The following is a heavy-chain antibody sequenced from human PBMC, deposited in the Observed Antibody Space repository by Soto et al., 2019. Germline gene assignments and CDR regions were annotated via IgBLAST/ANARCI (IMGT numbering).Heavy chain of an antibody. CDR3: AKVYGSGARPYYYGMDV. J-gene: IGHJ6*02. CDR2: ISGSGDTT. V-gene: IGHV3-23*01. Sequence: GSLMLSRGASGFSFSSYAITLVRQAPGKGLEWVSVISGSGDTTYYADSVKGRFTLSRDNSKNTLYLQMNSLRAEDTAVYYCAKVYGSGARPYYYGMDVWGQGTTVTVSS. CDR1: GFSFSSYA. D-gene: IGHD2-15*01.